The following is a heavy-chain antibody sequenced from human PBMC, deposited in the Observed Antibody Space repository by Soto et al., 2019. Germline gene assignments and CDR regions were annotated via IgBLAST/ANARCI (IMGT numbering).Heavy chain of an antibody. V-gene: IGHV3-15*07. Sequence: EVHLVESGGGLVKPGGSLRLSCAASGFIFSNAWINWVRQAPGKGLGWVGRVKSKTAGGTTDFAAPVKGRFAISRDDSKNMVYLEMNSLKTEDTAIYYCTTDSYMTNIIVRFDYWGHGTLVTVSS. J-gene: IGHJ4*01. CDR1: GFIFSNAW. CDR2: VKSKTAGGTT. D-gene: IGHD4-17*01. CDR3: TTDSYMTNIIVRFDY.